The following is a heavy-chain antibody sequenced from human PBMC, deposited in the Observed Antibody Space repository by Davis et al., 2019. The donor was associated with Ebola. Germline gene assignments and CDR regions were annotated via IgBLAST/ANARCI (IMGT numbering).Heavy chain of an antibody. CDR2: FDPEDGET. D-gene: IGHD3-22*01. CDR1: GYTLTELS. V-gene: IGHV1-24*01. Sequence: ASVKVSCKVSGYTLTELSMHWVRQAPGKGLEWMGGFDPEDGETIYAQKFQGRVTITADESTSTAYMELSSLRAEDTAVYYCARDGANTYYYDSSGYYAYWGQGTLVTVSS. CDR3: ARDGANTYYYDSSGYYAY. J-gene: IGHJ4*02.